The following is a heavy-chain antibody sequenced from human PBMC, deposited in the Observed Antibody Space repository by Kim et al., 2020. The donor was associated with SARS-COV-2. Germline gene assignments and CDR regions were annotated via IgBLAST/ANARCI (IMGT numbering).Heavy chain of an antibody. V-gene: IGHV1-69*02. CDR2: IIPILGIA. CDR3: ASVQPPMVRGVPGAFDI. Sequence: SVKVSCKASGGTFSSYTISWVRQAPGQGLEWMGRIIPILGIANYAQKFQGRVTITADKSTSTAYMELSSLRSEDTAVYYCASVQPPMVRGVPGAFDIWGQGTMVTVSS. D-gene: IGHD3-10*01. J-gene: IGHJ3*02. CDR1: GGTFSSYT.